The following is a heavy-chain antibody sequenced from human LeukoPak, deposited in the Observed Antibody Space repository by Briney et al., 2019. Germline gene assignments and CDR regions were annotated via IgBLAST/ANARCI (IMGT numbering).Heavy chain of an antibody. V-gene: IGHV3-7*01. CDR2: IKEDGSER. D-gene: IGHD2-21*02. CDR3: ARGAYCGGDCYFDGMDV. CDR1: GFTFSSYW. Sequence: GGSLRLSCAASGFTFSSYWMSWVRQAPGKGLEWVASIKEDGSERYYVDSVKGRFTISRDNAKNSLYLQMNSLRAEDTAVYYCARGAYCGGDCYFDGMDVWGQGTTVTVSS. J-gene: IGHJ6*02.